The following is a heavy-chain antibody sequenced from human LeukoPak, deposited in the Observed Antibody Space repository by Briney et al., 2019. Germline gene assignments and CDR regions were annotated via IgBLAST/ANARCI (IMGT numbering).Heavy chain of an antibody. CDR1: GFTVSTNY. CDR2: IYSGGST. D-gene: IGHD6-6*01. CDR3: TSYRYGSSFAFDI. Sequence: QPGGSLRLSCGASGFTVSTNYMSWVRQAPGKGLEWVSIIYSGGSTYYADSVKGRFTISRDNSKNTLYLQMNSLRAEDTAVYYCTSYRYGSSFAFDIWGQGTMVTVSS. V-gene: IGHV3-66*01. J-gene: IGHJ3*02.